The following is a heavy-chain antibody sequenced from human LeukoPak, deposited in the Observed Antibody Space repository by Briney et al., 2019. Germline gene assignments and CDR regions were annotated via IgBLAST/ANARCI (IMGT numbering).Heavy chain of an antibody. CDR3: AREYCANGVCYTDY. CDR1: GYTFTNYG. Sequence: ASVKVSCKASGYTFTNYGISWVRQAPGQGLEWMGWISAYSGNTNYAQNFQGRVTMTTDTSTTTAYMELRSLRSDDTVVYYCAREYCANGVCYTDYWGQGTLVTVSS. CDR2: ISAYSGNT. V-gene: IGHV1-18*01. J-gene: IGHJ4*02. D-gene: IGHD2-8*01.